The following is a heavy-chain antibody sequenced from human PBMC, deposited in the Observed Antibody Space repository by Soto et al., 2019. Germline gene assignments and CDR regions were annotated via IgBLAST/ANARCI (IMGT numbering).Heavy chain of an antibody. Sequence: QVQLQESGPGLVKPSQTLSLTCTVSGASVSSGGYYWNWIRQLPGKGLEWIGYIFYSGTTHYNPSLKSRVTISLDVFKNQLSLKLRSVTAADTAVYYCARWFDPWGQGILVTVSS. CDR2: IFYSGTT. CDR3: ARWFDP. V-gene: IGHV4-31*03. CDR1: GASVSSGGYY. J-gene: IGHJ5*02.